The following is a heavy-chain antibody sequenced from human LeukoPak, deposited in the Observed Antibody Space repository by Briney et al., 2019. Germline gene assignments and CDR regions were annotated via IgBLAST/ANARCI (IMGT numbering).Heavy chain of an antibody. CDR1: GGSFSGYY. CDR2: INHSGST. Sequence: PSETLSLTCAVYGGSFSGYYWSWIRQPPGKGLEWIGEINHSGSTNYNPSLKSRVTISVDTSKNQFSLKLSSVTTADTAVYYCARETSQKGAHYMDVWGKGTTVTISS. J-gene: IGHJ6*03. D-gene: IGHD3-16*01. CDR3: ARETSQKGAHYMDV. V-gene: IGHV4-34*01.